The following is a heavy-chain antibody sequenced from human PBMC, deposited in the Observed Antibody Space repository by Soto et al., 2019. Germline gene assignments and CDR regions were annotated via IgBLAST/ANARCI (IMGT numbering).Heavy chain of an antibody. J-gene: IGHJ4*02. D-gene: IGHD3-10*01. CDR3: AHKVRGCNCVFDY. CDR2: TYWDDAK. Sequence: QITLKESGPRMVKSTQTLTLTFTFSGCSIITSGVCVGCIRKPPGEPREWIAITYWDDAKRSSPSLKSRLTITKSTSKNQVVLTMTNIDPVDTATYYCAHKVRGCNCVFDYWVQGTMVTVSS. CDR1: GCSIITSGVC. V-gene: IGHV2-5*02.